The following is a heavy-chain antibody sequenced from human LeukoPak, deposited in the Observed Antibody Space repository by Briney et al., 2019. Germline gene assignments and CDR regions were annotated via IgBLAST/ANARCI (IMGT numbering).Heavy chain of an antibody. CDR2: IYYSGST. CDR1: GGSISSSSYY. Sequence: PSETLSLTCTVSGGSISSSSYYWGWIRQPPGKGLEWIASIYYSGSTYYNPSLKSRVTISIDTSKSQFSLKLSSVTAADTAVYYCARHGCSSTSCYPSLIYYYYMDVWGKGTTVTVSS. D-gene: IGHD2-2*01. CDR3: ARHGCSSTSCYPSLIYYYYMDV. J-gene: IGHJ6*03. V-gene: IGHV4-39*01.